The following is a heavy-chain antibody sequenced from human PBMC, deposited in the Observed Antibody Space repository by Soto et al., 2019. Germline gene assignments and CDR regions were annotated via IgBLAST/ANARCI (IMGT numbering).Heavy chain of an antibody. CDR3: ARDCSSTSCYPHYYYGMDV. D-gene: IGHD2-2*01. CDR2: IIPIFGTA. V-gene: IGHV1-69*06. CDR1: GGTFSSYA. J-gene: IGHJ6*02. Sequence: SVKVSCKASGGTFSSYAISWVRQAPGQGLEWMGGIIPIFGTASYAQKFQGRVTITADKSTSTAYMELSSLRSEDTAVYYCARDCSSTSCYPHYYYGMDVWGQGTTVTVSS.